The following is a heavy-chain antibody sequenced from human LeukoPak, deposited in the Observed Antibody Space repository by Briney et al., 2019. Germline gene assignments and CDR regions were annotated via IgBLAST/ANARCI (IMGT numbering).Heavy chain of an antibody. CDR1: GGSMNNYY. V-gene: IGHV4-59*08. J-gene: IGHJ4*02. D-gene: IGHD6-19*01. CDR3: ARHPFSAPFDY. CDR2: VYQTGDT. Sequence: PSETLSLTCIVSGGSMNNYYWGWFRQPPGKGLEWIAYVYQTGDTRYNPSLKSRVSISLDMSKNQFSLKVSSVTATDTAVYYCARHPFSAPFDYWGQGILVTVSS.